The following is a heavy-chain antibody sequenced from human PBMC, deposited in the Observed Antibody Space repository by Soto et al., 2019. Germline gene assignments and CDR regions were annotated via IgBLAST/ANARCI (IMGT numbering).Heavy chain of an antibody. CDR2: IIPIFGTA. CDR1: GGTFSSYA. Sequence: GASVKVSCKASGGTFSSYAISWVRQAPGQGLEWMGGIIPIFGTANYAQKFQGRVTITADESTSTAYMELSSLRSEDTAVYYCAWTAGAYYYYYGMDVSGQGTTVTVSS. D-gene: IGHD3-10*01. J-gene: IGHJ6*02. CDR3: AWTAGAYYYYYGMDV. V-gene: IGHV1-69*13.